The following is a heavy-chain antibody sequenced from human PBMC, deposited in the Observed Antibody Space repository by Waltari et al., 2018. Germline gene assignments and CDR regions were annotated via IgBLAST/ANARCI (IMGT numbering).Heavy chain of an antibody. J-gene: IGHJ5*01. CDR3: ARVTRGSWFDS. CDR1: GGSISRSSYY. CDR2: IYYSGST. D-gene: IGHD3-16*01. V-gene: IGHV4-39*07. Sequence: QLQLQESGPGLVKPSETLSLTCTVSGGSISRSSYYWCWIRQPPGKGLEWIGSIYYSGSTSSNTSLKSRVTRSVDTSKNQFSLKLSSVTAADTAVYYCARVTRGSWFDSGGQETLVTVSS.